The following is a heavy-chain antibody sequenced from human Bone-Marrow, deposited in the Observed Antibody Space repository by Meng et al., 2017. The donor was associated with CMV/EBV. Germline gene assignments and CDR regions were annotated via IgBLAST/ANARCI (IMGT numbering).Heavy chain of an antibody. D-gene: IGHD3-10*01. CDR1: GYTFTSYY. V-gene: IGHV1-46*01. J-gene: IGHJ5*02. CDR3: ARETRFRGVVRGVNRGWFDP. Sequence: ASVKVSCKASGYTFTSYYMHWVRQAPGQGLEWMGIINPSGGSTSYAQKFQGRVTMTRDTSTSTVYMELSSLRSEDTAVYYCARETRFRGVVRGVNRGWFDPWGQGTLATVPS. CDR2: INPSGGST.